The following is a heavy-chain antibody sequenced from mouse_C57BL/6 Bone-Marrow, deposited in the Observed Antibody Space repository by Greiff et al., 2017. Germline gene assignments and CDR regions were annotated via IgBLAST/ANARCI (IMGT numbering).Heavy chain of an antibody. CDR3: ARRSYGNYGWFAY. D-gene: IGHD2-10*02. V-gene: IGHV14-3*01. J-gene: IGHJ3*01. CDR1: GFNIKNTY. Sequence: EVQLQQSVAELVRPGASVKLSCTASGFNIKNTYMHWVKQRPEQGLEWIGRIDPANGNTKYAPKFQGKATITADTSSNTAYLQLSSLTSEDTAIXYCARRSYGNYGWFAYWGQGTLVTVSA. CDR2: IDPANGNT.